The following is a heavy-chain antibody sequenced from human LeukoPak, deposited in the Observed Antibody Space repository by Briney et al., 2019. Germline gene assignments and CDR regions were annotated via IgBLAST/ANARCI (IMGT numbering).Heavy chain of an antibody. CDR2: INPNSGGT. CDR1: GYTFTGYY. D-gene: IGHD3-10*01. CDR3: ARAGGVRGVIDAEVGRRWFDP. J-gene: IGHJ5*02. Sequence: WASVKVSCKASGYTFTGYYMHWVRQAPGQGLEWMGWINPNSGGTNYAQKFQGRVTMTRDTSISTAYMELSRLRSDDTAVYYCARAGGVRGVIDAEVGRRWFDPWGQGTLVTVSS. V-gene: IGHV1-2*02.